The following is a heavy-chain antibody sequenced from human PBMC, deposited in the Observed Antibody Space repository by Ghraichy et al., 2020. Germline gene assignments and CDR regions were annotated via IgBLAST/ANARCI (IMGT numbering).Heavy chain of an antibody. D-gene: IGHD2-15*01. CDR1: GFTFSSYW. CDR3: ARDGGPGYSYGYIQYCSGGSCYPMDAFDI. CDR2: IKQDGSEK. V-gene: IGHV3-7*01. Sequence: GGSLRLSCAASGFTFSSYWMSWVRQAPGKGLEWVANIKQDGSEKYYVDSVKGRFTISRDNAKNSLYLQMNSLRAEDTAVYYCARDGGPGYSYGYIQYCSGGSCYPMDAFDIWGQGTMVTVSS. J-gene: IGHJ3*02.